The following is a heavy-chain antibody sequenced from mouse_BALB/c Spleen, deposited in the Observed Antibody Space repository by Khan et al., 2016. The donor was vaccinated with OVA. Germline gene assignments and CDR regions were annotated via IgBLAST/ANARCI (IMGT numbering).Heavy chain of an antibody. CDR2: IYPGTDNT. Sequence: VQLQQSGAELVRPGTSVKLSCKTSGYIFTSYWIHWVKQRSGQGLEWIARIYPGTDNTYYSEKFKDKATLTADKSSSTAYLQLSSLISEVSAVFFCAREEALYYFGYWGQGTTLTVSS. V-gene: IGHV1-76*01. CDR1: GYIFTSYW. CDR3: AREEALYYFGY. J-gene: IGHJ2*01. D-gene: IGHD3-2*02.